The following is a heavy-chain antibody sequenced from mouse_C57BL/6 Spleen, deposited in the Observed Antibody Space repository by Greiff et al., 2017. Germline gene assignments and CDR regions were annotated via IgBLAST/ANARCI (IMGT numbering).Heavy chain of an antibody. D-gene: IGHD2-2*01. CDR3: ARHGGLRRWYFDV. V-gene: IGHV5-12*01. CDR2: ISNGGGST. J-gene: IGHJ1*03. Sequence: EVKLVESGGGLVQPGGSLKLSCAASGFTFSDYYMYWVRQTPEKRLEWVAYISNGGGSTYYPDTVKGRFTISRDNAKNTLYLQMSRLKSEDTAMYYCARHGGLRRWYFDVWGTGTTVTVSS. CDR1: GFTFSDYY.